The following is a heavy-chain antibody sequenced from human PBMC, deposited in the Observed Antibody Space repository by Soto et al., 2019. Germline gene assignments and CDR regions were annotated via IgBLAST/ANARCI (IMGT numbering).Heavy chain of an antibody. D-gene: IGHD3-22*01. CDR1: GGTFSSYA. Sequence: ASVKVSCKASGGTFSSYAISWVRRAPGQGLEWMGGIIPIFGTANYAQKFQGRVTITADKSTSTAYMELSSLRSEDTAVYYCARVGDSSGYLDYWGQETLVTISS. J-gene: IGHJ4*02. V-gene: IGHV1-69*06. CDR3: ARVGDSSGYLDY. CDR2: IIPIFGTA.